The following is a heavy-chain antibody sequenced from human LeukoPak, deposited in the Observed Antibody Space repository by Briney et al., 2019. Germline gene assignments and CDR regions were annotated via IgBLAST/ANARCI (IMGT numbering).Heavy chain of an antibody. D-gene: IGHD6-19*01. CDR1: GFTFSSYA. CDR3: ARDQWLPPRGAFDI. V-gene: IGHV3-64*01. CDR2: ISSNGGST. Sequence: GGSLRLSCAASGFTFSSYAMHWVRQAPGKGLEYVSAISSNGGSTYYANSVKGRFTISRDNSKNTLYLQMGSLRAEDMAVYYRARDQWLPPRGAFDIWGQGTMVTVSS. J-gene: IGHJ3*02.